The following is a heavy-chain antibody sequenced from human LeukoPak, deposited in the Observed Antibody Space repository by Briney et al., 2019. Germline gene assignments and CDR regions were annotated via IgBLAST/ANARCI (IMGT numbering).Heavy chain of an antibody. CDR2: INHGGST. Sequence: PSETLSLTCAVSGGSFSGHYWNWIRQPPGKGLEWIGEINHGGSTNYNPSLKSRVTISVDTSQNQFSLRLSSVTAADTAVYYCARGRYVTTRGGAAAGFLDYWGQGTLVTVST. CDR1: GGSFSGHY. D-gene: IGHD6-13*01. J-gene: IGHJ4*02. V-gene: IGHV4-34*01. CDR3: ARGRYVTTRGGAAAGFLDY.